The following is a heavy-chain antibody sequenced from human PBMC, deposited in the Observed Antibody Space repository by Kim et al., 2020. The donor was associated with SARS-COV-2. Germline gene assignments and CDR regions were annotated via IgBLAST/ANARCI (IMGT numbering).Heavy chain of an antibody. CDR1: GGSISTSSYY. J-gene: IGHJ4*02. Sequence: SETLSLICTVSGGSISTSSYYWGWIRQPPGKGLEWIGNIYYSGNTYYNSSLKSRVTIFLDTSKNQFPLKLSSVTAADTAVYYCARALDYYDRSAYYDWGQGTLVTVSS. CDR2: IYYSGNT. CDR3: ARALDYYDRSAYYD. V-gene: IGHV4-39*01. D-gene: IGHD3-22*01.